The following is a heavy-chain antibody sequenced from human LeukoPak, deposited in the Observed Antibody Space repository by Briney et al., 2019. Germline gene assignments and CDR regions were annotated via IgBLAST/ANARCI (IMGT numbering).Heavy chain of an antibody. CDR1: GFTFSRHS. CDR2: ISSSSSYI. Sequence: SGGSLRLSCAASGFTFSRHSINWVRQAPGKGLEWVSSISSSSSYIYYADSVKGRFTISRDNAKNSLYLQMNSLRAEDTAVYYCARDSGNYLDAFDIWGQGTMVTVSS. CDR3: ARDSGNYLDAFDI. J-gene: IGHJ3*02. V-gene: IGHV3-21*01. D-gene: IGHD1-7*01.